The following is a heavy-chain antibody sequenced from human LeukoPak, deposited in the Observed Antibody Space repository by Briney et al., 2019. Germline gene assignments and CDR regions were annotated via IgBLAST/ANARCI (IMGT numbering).Heavy chain of an antibody. D-gene: IGHD3-16*01. Sequence: GSLGLSCDVSELPFRIYAMAWVRQAPGQGLGWVSAIDASGSDTYYTDSVKGRFTISRDNSKNTVYLQMNSLRVEDTAVYYCADYRKPQGLDYWGQGTLVTVSS. CDR3: ADYRKPQGLDY. CDR2: IDASGSDT. V-gene: IGHV3-23*01. CDR1: ELPFRIYA. J-gene: IGHJ4*02.